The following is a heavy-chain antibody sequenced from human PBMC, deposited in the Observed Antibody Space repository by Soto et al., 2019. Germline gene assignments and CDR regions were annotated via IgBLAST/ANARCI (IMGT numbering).Heavy chain of an antibody. Sequence: EASVKVSCKASGGTFSSYAISWVRQAPGQGLEWMGGIIPIFGTANYAQKFQGRVTITADKSTSTAYMELSSLRSEDTAVYCCARGRLRWSPRVFGIDYWGQGTLVTVSS. CDR3: ARGRLRWSPRVFGIDY. J-gene: IGHJ4*02. V-gene: IGHV1-69*06. CDR1: GGTFSSYA. CDR2: IIPIFGTA. D-gene: IGHD4-17*01.